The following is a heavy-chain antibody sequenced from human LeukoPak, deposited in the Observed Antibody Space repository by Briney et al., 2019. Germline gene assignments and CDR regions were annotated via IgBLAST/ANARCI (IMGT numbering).Heavy chain of an antibody. D-gene: IGHD3-16*01. J-gene: IGHJ6*03. CDR1: GFTFSDYY. V-gene: IGHV3-11*04. CDR2: ISSSGSTI. Sequence: GGSLRLSCAASGFTFSDYYMSWIRQAPGKGLEWVSYISSSGSTIYYADSVKGRFTISRDNAKNSLYLQMNSLRAEDTAVYYCARTWVNYYCYYMDVWGKGTTVTVSS. CDR3: ARTWVNYYCYYMDV.